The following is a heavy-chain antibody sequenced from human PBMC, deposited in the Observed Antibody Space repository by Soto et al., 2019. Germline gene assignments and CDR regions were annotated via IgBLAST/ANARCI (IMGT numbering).Heavy chain of an antibody. CDR2: ISNNGSNK. CDR1: GFTFSSYS. Sequence: PGGSLRLSCAASGFTFSSYSMNWVRQAPGKGLEWVASISNNGSNKYYADSVKGRFTISRDNAKNTLYLQMNSLRAEDTAVYYCAKDLRLVVPAAAYAHYGMDVWGQGTTVTVSS. V-gene: IGHV3-21*01. CDR3: AKDLRLVVPAAAYAHYGMDV. D-gene: IGHD2-2*01. J-gene: IGHJ6*02.